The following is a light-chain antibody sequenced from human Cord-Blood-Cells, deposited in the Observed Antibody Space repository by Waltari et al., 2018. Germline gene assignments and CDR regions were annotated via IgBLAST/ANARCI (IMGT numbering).Light chain of an antibody. CDR2: EGS. V-gene: IGLV2-23*01. Sequence: QSALTPPASVSGSPGQSITISCPGTSRDVGSYNLFSWYQQHPGKAPTLMSYEGSKRPWGVSNRCSGSKSGNAASLTISALQAEDEADYYCCSYAGSSTWVFGGGTKLTVL. J-gene: IGLJ3*02. CDR1: SRDVGSYNL. CDR3: CSYAGSSTWV.